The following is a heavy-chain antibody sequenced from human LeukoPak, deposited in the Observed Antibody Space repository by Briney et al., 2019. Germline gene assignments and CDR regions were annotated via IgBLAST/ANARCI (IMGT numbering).Heavy chain of an antibody. D-gene: IGHD6-19*01. CDR2: ISWDGGST. CDR3: AKDFQVGYSSGWYDY. Sequence: GGFLRLSCAASGFTFDDYTMHWVRQAPGKGLEWVSLISWDGGSTYYADSVKGRFTISRDNSKNSLYLQMNSLRTEDTALYYCAKDFQVGYSSGWYDYWGQGTLVTVSS. CDR1: GFTFDDYT. J-gene: IGHJ4*02. V-gene: IGHV3-43*01.